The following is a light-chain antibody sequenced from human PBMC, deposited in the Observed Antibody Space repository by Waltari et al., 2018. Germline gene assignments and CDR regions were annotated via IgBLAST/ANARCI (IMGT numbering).Light chain of an antibody. CDR2: DVT. Sequence: QSALTQPASVSGSPGQSITISCTGTSSDLGSYTYVSWYQQHPGKAPKLIIFDVTNRPSGVSNRFSGSKSGNTASLIISGLQGEDEADYYCSSYMDTTALELFGGGTSLTVL. V-gene: IGLV2-14*03. J-gene: IGLJ2*01. CDR1: SSDLGSYTY. CDR3: SSYMDTTALEL.